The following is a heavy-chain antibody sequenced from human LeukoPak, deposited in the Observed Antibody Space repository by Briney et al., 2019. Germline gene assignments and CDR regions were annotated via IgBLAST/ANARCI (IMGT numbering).Heavy chain of an antibody. CDR3: AREYDSSGYYDY. V-gene: IGHV4-61*01. D-gene: IGHD3-22*01. J-gene: IGHJ4*02. Sequence: SETLSLTCTVSGGSVSSGSFYWSWIRQPPGKGLQWIGYIYYSGSTNYNPSLQSRVTISVDTSKNQFSLRLSSVTDADTAVYYCAREYDSSGYYDYWGQGTLVTVSS. CDR1: GGSVSSGSFY. CDR2: IYYSGST.